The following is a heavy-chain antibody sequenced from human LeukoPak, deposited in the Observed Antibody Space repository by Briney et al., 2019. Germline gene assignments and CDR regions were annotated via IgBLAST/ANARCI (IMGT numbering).Heavy chain of an antibody. J-gene: IGHJ4*02. V-gene: IGHV3-48*02. Sequence: GGSLRLSCAASGFTLSSYNMNWVRQAPGKGLEWISYITTSIDIISYADSVKGRFTISRDNAKNSLYLQMDSLRDEDTAVYYCVRDHNYYFGYWGQGNLVTVSA. CDR2: ITTSIDII. CDR1: GFTLSSYN. CDR3: VRDHNYYFGY.